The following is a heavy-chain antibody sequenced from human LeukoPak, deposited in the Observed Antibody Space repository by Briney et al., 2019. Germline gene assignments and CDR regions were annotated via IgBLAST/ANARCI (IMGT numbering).Heavy chain of an antibody. CDR1: GFTFSSYW. D-gene: IGHD6-19*01. Sequence: GGSLRLSCAASGFTFSSYWMTWVRQAPGKGLEWVGNIKGDGSEKYYVDSVKGRFTISRDNAKNSLYLQMNSLRAEDTAVYYCATSLSGWGTYHYMDVWGKGTTVTISS. J-gene: IGHJ6*03. V-gene: IGHV3-7*01. CDR3: ATSLSGWGTYHYMDV. CDR2: IKGDGSEK.